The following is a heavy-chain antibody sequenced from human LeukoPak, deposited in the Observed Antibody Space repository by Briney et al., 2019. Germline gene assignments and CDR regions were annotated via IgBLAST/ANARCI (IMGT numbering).Heavy chain of an antibody. CDR2: ITGSGGST. CDR1: GFTFSSYA. V-gene: IGHV3-23*01. J-gene: IGHJ4*02. D-gene: IGHD6-19*01. CDR3: ARDPPYSSGWYPEY. Sequence: GGSLRLSCAASGFTFSSYAMSWVRQAPGKGLEWVSAITGSGGSTYYADSVKGRFTISRDNSKNTLYLQMNSLRAEDTAVYYCARDPPYSSGWYPEYWGQGTLVTVSS.